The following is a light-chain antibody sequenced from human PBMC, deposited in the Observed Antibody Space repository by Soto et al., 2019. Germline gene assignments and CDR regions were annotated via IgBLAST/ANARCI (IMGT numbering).Light chain of an antibody. Sequence: DIQMTQSPSTLSGSVGDRVTITCRASQTISSWLAWYQQKPGKAPKLLIYKASTLQSGVPSRFSVSGSGTEFTLTISSLQPDDFATYYCQHYNSYSEAFGQGTKVDLK. V-gene: IGKV1-5*03. CDR2: KAS. CDR3: QHYNSYSEA. CDR1: QTISSW. J-gene: IGKJ1*01.